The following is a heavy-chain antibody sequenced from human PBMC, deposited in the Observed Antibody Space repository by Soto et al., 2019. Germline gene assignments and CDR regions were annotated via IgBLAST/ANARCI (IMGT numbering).Heavy chain of an antibody. J-gene: IGHJ5*02. CDR2: ISHDEINK. D-gene: IGHD6-19*01. Sequence: QVRLVESGGGVVQPGRSLRLSCTASGFSFSSYAMYWFRQPPGKGLEWVAVISHDEINKHYPDSVKARVTVSRENSNHSLDLQLNSLRGEDTAMYYCARDMYSSDYFVKWFEPWGQGTLVTVSS. CDR3: ARDMYSSDYFVKWFEP. V-gene: IGHV3-30-3*01. CDR1: GFSFSSYA.